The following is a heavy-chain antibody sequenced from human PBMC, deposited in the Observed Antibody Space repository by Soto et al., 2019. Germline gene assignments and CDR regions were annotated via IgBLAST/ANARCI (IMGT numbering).Heavy chain of an antibody. V-gene: IGHV4-4*07. CDR1: GGSISSYY. D-gene: IGHD4-17*01. J-gene: IGHJ4*02. Sequence: SDTLSLTWTVSGGSISSYYWSWIRQPAGKGLEWIGRIYTSGSTNYNPSLKSRVTTSVDTSKNQFSLKLSSVTAADTAVYYCARAPLSYDYGDFLDYWGQGTLGTVSS. CDR2: IYTSGST. CDR3: ARAPLSYDYGDFLDY.